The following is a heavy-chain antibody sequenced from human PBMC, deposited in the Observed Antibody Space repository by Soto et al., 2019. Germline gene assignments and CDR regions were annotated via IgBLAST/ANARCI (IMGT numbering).Heavy chain of an antibody. CDR2: IYHSGST. CDR1: GGSISSGGYS. CDR3: ARDLSYYGMDV. Sequence: SETLSVTCAVSGGSISSGGYSWSWIRQPPGKGLEWIGYIYHSGSTYYNPSLKSRVTISVDRSKNQFSLKLSSVTAADTAVYYCARDLSYYGMDVWGQGTTVTVSS. V-gene: IGHV4-30-2*01. J-gene: IGHJ6*02.